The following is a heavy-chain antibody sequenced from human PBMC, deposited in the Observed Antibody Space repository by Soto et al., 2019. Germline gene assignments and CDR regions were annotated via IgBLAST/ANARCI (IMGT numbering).Heavy chain of an antibody. CDR1: GGTFSSYA. V-gene: IGHV1-69*01. D-gene: IGHD3-22*01. Sequence: QVQLVQSGAEVKKPGSSVKVSCKASGGTFSSYAISWVRQAPGQGLEWMGGTIPIFGTANYAQKFQGRVTITADESTSTAYMELSSLRSEDTAVYYCARGGTYYYDSSGYYDAFDIWGQGTMVTVSS. CDR3: ARGGTYYYDSSGYYDAFDI. CDR2: TIPIFGTA. J-gene: IGHJ3*02.